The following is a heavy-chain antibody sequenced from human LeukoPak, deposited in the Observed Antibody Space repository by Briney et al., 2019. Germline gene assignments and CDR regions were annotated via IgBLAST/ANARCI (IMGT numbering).Heavy chain of an antibody. CDR2: IKQDGSEK. Sequence: RGSLRLSCAASGFTFSSYCLSWVRQAPGQGLEWVANIKQDGSEKYYADTLKGRFTISRDNAKNSLYLQMNSLRADDTAVYYCARGRYNSGWYPDYFVCWREGTMVTVCS. CDR3: ARGRYNSGWYPDYFVC. CDR1: GFTFSSYC. J-gene: IGHJ4*02. V-gene: IGHV3-7*01. D-gene: IGHD6-19*01.